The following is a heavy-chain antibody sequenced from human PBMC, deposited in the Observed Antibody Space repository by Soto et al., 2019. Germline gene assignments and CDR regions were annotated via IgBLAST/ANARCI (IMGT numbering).Heavy chain of an antibody. V-gene: IGHV5-51*01. CDR2: INPGNSET. CDR1: GYSFINYW. D-gene: IGHD2-15*01. J-gene: IGHJ4*02. CDR3: ARPDNNYVDS. Sequence: PGESLKISCKVSGYSFINYWIGWVRQMPGKGLEWMAIINPGNSETRYSPAFQGQVTISADKSITTTYLQWDSLKASDTATYYCARPDNNYVDSWGQGTLVTVSS.